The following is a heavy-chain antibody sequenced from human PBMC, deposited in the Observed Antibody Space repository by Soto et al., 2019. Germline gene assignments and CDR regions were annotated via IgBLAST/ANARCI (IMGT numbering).Heavy chain of an antibody. CDR3: ARDGYSSSSGIDY. D-gene: IGHD6-6*01. CDR1: GGSFSGYY. V-gene: IGHV4-34*01. J-gene: IGHJ4*02. Sequence: TSETLSLTCAVYGGSFSGYYWSWIRQPPGKGLEWIGEINHSGSTNYNPSLKSRVTISVDTSKNQFSLKLSSVTAADTAVYYCARDGYSSSSGIDYWGQGTLVTVSS. CDR2: INHSGST.